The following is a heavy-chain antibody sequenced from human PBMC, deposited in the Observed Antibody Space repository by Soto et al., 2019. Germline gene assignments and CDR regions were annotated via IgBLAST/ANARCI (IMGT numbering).Heavy chain of an antibody. CDR3: ARGRGRRWLHLGYFDY. D-gene: IGHD5-12*01. Sequence: EVQLVESGGGLIQPGGSLRLSCAASGFTVSSHYMSWVRQAPGKGLEWVSVIYSGGSTYYADSVKGRFTISRDNSKNTLYLQMNSLRAEDTAVYYCARGRGRRWLHLGYFDYWGQGTLVTVSS. V-gene: IGHV3-53*01. CDR2: IYSGGST. CDR1: GFTVSSHY. J-gene: IGHJ4*02.